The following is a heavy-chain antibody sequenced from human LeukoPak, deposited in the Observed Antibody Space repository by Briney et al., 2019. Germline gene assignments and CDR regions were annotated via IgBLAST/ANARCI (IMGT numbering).Heavy chain of an antibody. J-gene: IGHJ6*03. Sequence: GGSLRLSCAASGFSFSSYWMHWVRQVPGKGLVWVSRINSDGSNTNYADSVKGRFTISRDNAKNSLYLQMNSLRAEDTAVYYCARELPDYYYYYMDVWGKGTTVTVSS. D-gene: IGHD1-26*01. CDR1: GFSFSSYW. V-gene: IGHV3-74*01. CDR3: ARELPDYYYYYMDV. CDR2: INSDGSNT.